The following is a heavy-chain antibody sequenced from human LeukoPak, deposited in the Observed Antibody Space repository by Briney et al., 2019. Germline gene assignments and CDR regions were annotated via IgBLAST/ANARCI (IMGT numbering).Heavy chain of an antibody. CDR3: ARVGYCSGGSCYGRGAFDI. CDR2: IIPIFGTA. Sequence: SVKVSCKASGGTFSSYAISWVRQAPGQGLEWMGVIIPIFGTANYAQKFQGRVTITADESTSTAYMELSSLRSEDTAVYYCARVGYCSGGSCYGRGAFDIWGQGTMVTVSS. V-gene: IGHV1-69*13. CDR1: GGTFSSYA. J-gene: IGHJ3*02. D-gene: IGHD2-15*01.